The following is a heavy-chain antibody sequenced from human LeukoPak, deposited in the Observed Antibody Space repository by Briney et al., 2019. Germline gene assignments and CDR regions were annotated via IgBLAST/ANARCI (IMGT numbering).Heavy chain of an antibody. D-gene: IGHD2-2*01. J-gene: IGHJ6*02. Sequence: PSETLSLTCTVSGGSISGYYWSWIRQPPGKGLEWIGYISHSGSTNYNPSLKSRVTISLDTSKSQFSLRLSSVTAADTAVYYGARGVCTSSSCYAGDYGMDVWGQGTTVTVS. V-gene: IGHV4-59*08. CDR3: ARGVCTSSSCYAGDYGMDV. CDR2: ISHSGST. CDR1: GGSISGYY.